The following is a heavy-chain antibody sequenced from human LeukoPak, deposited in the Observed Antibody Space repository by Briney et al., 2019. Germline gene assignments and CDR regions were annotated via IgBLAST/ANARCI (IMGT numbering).Heavy chain of an antibody. CDR1: GFTFSTYS. D-gene: IGHD2/OR15-2a*01. CDR3: ARDNHVRPFDY. Sequence: GGSLRLSCAASGFTFSTYSMNWVRQAPGKGLEWVSYISSSSSTIYYADSVKGRFTISRDNAKNTLYLQMNSLRAEDTAVYYCARDNHVRPFDYWGQGTLVTVSS. CDR2: ISSSSSTI. J-gene: IGHJ4*02. V-gene: IGHV3-48*04.